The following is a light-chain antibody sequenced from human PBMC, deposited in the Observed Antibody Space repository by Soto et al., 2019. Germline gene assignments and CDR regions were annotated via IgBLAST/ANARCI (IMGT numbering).Light chain of an antibody. J-gene: IGKJ2*01. Sequence: EIVMTQSPVTLSVSPGERATLSCRASQSVSSKLAWYQQKPGQAPRLLIYGASTRATGIPARFSGSGSVTEFTLSISSLQSEDFAVYYCQQDKNGPQTCGQGTKLEIK. CDR3: QQDKNGPQT. V-gene: IGKV3-15*01. CDR1: QSVSSK. CDR2: GAS.